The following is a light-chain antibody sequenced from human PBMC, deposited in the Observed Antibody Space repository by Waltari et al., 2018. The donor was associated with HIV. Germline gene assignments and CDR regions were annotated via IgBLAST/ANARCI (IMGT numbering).Light chain of an antibody. CDR1: TRDVGGYHY. CDR2: YVS. CDR3: SSYTSSSTVI. Sequence: SPLTLPASVSGSPGQSLTISSTLPTRDVGGYHYVSWYQPHPRKPPTLLFYYVSNRPSGVANRFSGSKSGNTASLTISGLQAGDEADYYCSSYTSSSTVIFGGGTILTVL. V-gene: IGLV2-14*03. J-gene: IGLJ2*01.